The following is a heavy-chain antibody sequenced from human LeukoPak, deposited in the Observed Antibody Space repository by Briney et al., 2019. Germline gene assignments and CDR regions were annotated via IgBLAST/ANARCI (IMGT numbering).Heavy chain of an antibody. Sequence: ASVKVSCKASGYIFTSNYIHWVRQAPGQGLEWMGMIYPRDGSTSYAQRFQGRVTMTEDTSTDTAYMELSSLRSEDTAVYYCATDPDLSPHSSSTKGGYWGQGTLVTVSS. J-gene: IGHJ4*02. D-gene: IGHD6-6*01. CDR2: IYPRDGST. CDR3: ATDPDLSPHSSSTKGGY. V-gene: IGHV1-46*01. CDR1: GYIFTSNY.